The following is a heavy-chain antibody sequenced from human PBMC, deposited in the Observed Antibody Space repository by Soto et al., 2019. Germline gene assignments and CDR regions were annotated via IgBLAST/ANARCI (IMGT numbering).Heavy chain of an antibody. D-gene: IGHD2-2*01. CDR1: GFTFSSYA. CDR3: AKTHRPTSGIVVVPAHYYYYGMDV. V-gene: IGHV3-23*01. Sequence: GGSLRLSCAASGFTFSSYAMSWVRQAPGKGLEWVSAISGSGGSTYYADSVKGRFTISRDNSKNTLYLQMNSLRAEDTAVYYCAKTHRPTSGIVVVPAHYYYYGMDVWGQGTTVTVSS. J-gene: IGHJ6*02. CDR2: ISGSGGST.